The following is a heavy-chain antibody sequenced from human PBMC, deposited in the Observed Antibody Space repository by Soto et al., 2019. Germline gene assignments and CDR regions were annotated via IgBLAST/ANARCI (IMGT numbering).Heavy chain of an antibody. J-gene: IGHJ6*02. V-gene: IGHV3-13*01. Sequence: PGGSLRLSCAASGFTFSSYDMHWVRQATGKGLEWVSAIGTAGDTYYPGSVKGRFTISRENAKNSLYLQMNSLRAGDTAVYYCARDQYDSSGYRYGMDVWGQGTTVTVSS. D-gene: IGHD3-22*01. CDR2: IGTAGDT. CDR3: ARDQYDSSGYRYGMDV. CDR1: GFTFSSYD.